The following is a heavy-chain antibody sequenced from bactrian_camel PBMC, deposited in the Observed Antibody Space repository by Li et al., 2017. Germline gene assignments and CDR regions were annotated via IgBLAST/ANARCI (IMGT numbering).Heavy chain of an antibody. Sequence: HVQLVESGGGSVNAGGQLRLDCALTMTVYSSNGFCMGWFRQAPGKEREGVATLGGPGGIRYADSVRGRFTISKDSAKNTVYLQMNNLQPEDTATYYCAEGRGCRGEHCYSLNYWGQGTQVTVS. D-gene: IGHD3*01. J-gene: IGHJ4*01. CDR2: LGGPGGI. V-gene: IGHV3S53*01. CDR3: AEGRGCRGEHCYSLNY. CDR1: MTVYSSNGFC.